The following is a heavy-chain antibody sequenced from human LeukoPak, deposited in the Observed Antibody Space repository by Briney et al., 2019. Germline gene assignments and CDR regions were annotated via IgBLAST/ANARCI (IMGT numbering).Heavy chain of an antibody. Sequence: GGSLRLSCAASGFTFSSSAMSWVRQAPGKGLEWVSSISGSGSGGSTYYADSVKGRFTISRDNSKNTLYLQMNSLRAEDTAVYYCAKSGYNRFDYWGQGTLVIVSS. J-gene: IGHJ4*02. CDR3: AKSGYNRFDY. V-gene: IGHV3-23*01. D-gene: IGHD5-24*01. CDR2: ISGSGSGGST. CDR1: GFTFSSSA.